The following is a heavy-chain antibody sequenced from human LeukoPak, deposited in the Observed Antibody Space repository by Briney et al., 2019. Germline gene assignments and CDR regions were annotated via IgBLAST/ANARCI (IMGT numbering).Heavy chain of an antibody. Sequence: GGSLRLSCAASGFTFRNYGFHWVRQAPGKGLEWVAVIYHDGSYKFYADSVKGRFTISRDNAKNSLYLQMNSLRAEDTAVYYCARDIAEGGPGDYWGQGTLVTVSS. CDR2: IYHDGSYK. J-gene: IGHJ4*02. D-gene: IGHD6-13*01. V-gene: IGHV3-33*01. CDR1: GFTFRNYG. CDR3: ARDIAEGGPGDY.